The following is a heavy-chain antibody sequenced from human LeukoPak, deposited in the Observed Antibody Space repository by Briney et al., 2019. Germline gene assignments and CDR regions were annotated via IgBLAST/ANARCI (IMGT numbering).Heavy chain of an antibody. D-gene: IGHD5-18*01. J-gene: IGHJ4*02. V-gene: IGHV3-7*01. Sequence: GGSLRLSCAGSGFIFSYDWMSWVRQAPGKGLEWAACIKKDGIEKYYVDSVKGRFTISRDNAKNSLSLQMNSLRAEDTAVYYCASLDTAMAKGGYWGQGTLVTVSS. CDR3: ASLDTAMAKGGY. CDR1: GFIFSYDW. CDR2: IKKDGIEK.